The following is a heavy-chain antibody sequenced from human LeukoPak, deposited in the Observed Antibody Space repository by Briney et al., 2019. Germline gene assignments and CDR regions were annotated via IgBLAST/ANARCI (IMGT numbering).Heavy chain of an antibody. CDR1: GYTFTSYD. Sequence: ASVKVSCKASGYTFTSYDINWVRQATGQGLEWMGWMNPNSGNTGYAQKFQGRVTMTRNTSISTAYMELSRLRSDDTAVYYCASLAHFDGSTYYPDFWGQGTLVTVSS. V-gene: IGHV1-8*01. CDR3: ASLAHFDGSTYYPDF. D-gene: IGHD3-22*01. J-gene: IGHJ4*02. CDR2: MNPNSGNT.